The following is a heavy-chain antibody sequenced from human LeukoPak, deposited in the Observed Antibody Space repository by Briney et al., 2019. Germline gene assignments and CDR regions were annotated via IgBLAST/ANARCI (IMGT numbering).Heavy chain of an antibody. CDR2: ISWNSGRI. CDR3: AKGVASGSSWSYDAFDI. J-gene: IGHJ3*02. CDR1: GFIFDDFA. V-gene: IGHV3-9*01. Sequence: GGSLRLSCAASGFIFDDFALHWVRHAPGKGLKWVSGISWNSGRIGYADSVKGRFTISRDNAKNSLYLQMTILRTEDTALYYCAKGVASGSSWSYDAFDIWGQGTMVIVSS. D-gene: IGHD6-13*01.